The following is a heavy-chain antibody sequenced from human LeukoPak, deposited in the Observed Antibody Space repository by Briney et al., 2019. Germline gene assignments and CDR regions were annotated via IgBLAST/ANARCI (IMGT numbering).Heavy chain of an antibody. CDR1: GVSISSGDYY. CDR3: AREGYSSSWEYYYFYGMDV. Sequence: PSQTLSLTCTVSGVSISSGDYYWRWIRQPPGKGLEWIGYIYYSGSTYDNPARKSQITITVDTSKNQFSLKLSSVTAADTAVYYCAREGYSSSWEYYYFYGMDVWGKGTTVTVSS. V-gene: IGHV4-30-4*01. J-gene: IGHJ6*04. D-gene: IGHD6-13*01. CDR2: IYYSGST.